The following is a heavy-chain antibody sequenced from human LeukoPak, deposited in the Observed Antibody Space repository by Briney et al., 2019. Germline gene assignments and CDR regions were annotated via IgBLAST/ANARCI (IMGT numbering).Heavy chain of an antibody. V-gene: IGHV4-34*01. J-gene: IGHJ4*02. CDR3: ARRYCSSTSCPLDY. CDR1: GGSFSGYY. D-gene: IGHD2-2*01. Sequence: SETLSLTCVVYGGSFSGYYWSWIRQPPGKGLEWIGEINHSGSPNYNPSLKSRVTISVDTSKNQFSLKLSSVTAADTAVYCCARRYCSSTSCPLDYWGQGTLVTVSS. CDR2: INHSGSP.